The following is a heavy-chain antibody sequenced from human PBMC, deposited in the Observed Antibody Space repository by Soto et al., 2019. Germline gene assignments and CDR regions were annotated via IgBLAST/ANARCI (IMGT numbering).Heavy chain of an antibody. CDR2: IYHSGST. CDR3: ARGVGLLWFGELLRFDP. V-gene: IGHV4-30-2*01. J-gene: IGHJ5*02. CDR1: GGSISSGGYS. Sequence: SETLSLTCAVSGGSISSGGYSWSWIRQPPGKGLEWIGYIYHSGSTYYNPSLKSRVTISVDRSKNQFSLKLSSVTAADTAVYYCARGVGLLWFGELLRFDPWGQGTLVTVSS. D-gene: IGHD3-10*01.